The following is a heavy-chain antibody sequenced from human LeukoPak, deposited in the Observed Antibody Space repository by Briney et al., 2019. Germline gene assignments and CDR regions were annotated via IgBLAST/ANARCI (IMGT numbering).Heavy chain of an antibody. CDR1: GFTFSSYW. D-gene: IGHD6-19*01. CDR2: IKQDGSEK. Sequence: GGSLRLSCAASGFTFSSYWMSWVRQAPGKGLEWVANIKQDGSEKYYVDSVKGRFTISRDNAKNSLYLQMNSLRAEDTAVYYCAKDSTAVTFDYWGQGTLVTVSS. CDR3: AKDSTAVTFDY. J-gene: IGHJ4*02. V-gene: IGHV3-7*01.